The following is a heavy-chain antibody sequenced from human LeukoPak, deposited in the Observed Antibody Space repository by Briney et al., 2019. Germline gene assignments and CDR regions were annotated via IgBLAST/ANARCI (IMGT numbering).Heavy chain of an antibody. CDR3: ATSRGYISAYGIDY. Sequence: PSQTLSLTCTVSGGSISSGGYYWSWIRQPPGKGLEWIGYIYHSGSTYYNPSLKSRVTISVDRSKNQFSLKLSSVTAADTAVFYCATSRGYISAYGIDYWGQGTLVTVSS. CDR2: IYHSGST. V-gene: IGHV4-30-2*01. D-gene: IGHD5-12*01. CDR1: GGSISSGGYY. J-gene: IGHJ4*02.